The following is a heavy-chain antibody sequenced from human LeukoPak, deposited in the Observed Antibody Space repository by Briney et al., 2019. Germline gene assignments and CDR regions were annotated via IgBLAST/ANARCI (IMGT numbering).Heavy chain of an antibody. D-gene: IGHD3-22*01. CDR1: GFTFSSYA. V-gene: IGHV3-30-3*02. CDR3: TKNPSSGFSPYYFDS. CDR2: ISYDGSNK. Sequence: PGGSLRLSCAASGFTFSSYAMHWVRQAPGKGLEWVAVISYDGSNKYYADSVKGRFTISRDNSKNTLYLQMNSLRAEDTAVYYCTKNPSSGFSPYYFDSWGQGTLVTVSS. J-gene: IGHJ4*02.